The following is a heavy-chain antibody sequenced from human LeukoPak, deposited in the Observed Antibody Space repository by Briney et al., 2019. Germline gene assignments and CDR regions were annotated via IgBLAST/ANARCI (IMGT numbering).Heavy chain of an antibody. Sequence: SETLSLTCTVSGGSISSSNYFWGWIRQPPGKGLEWIGSIYYSGSTYYNPSLKSRVTISVDTSKNQFSLKLSSVTAADTAVYYCARSGGISSGWYDWFDPWGQGTLVTVSS. CDR1: GGSISSSNYF. CDR3: ARSGGISSGWYDWFDP. V-gene: IGHV4-39*01. J-gene: IGHJ5*02. CDR2: IYYSGST. D-gene: IGHD6-19*01.